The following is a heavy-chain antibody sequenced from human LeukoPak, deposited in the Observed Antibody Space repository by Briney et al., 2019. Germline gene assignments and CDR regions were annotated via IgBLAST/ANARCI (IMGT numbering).Heavy chain of an antibody. J-gene: IGHJ4*02. CDR3: ARRSRGSGTSFDY. CDR1: GFTFSDYY. Sequence: PGGSLRLSCAASGFTFSDYYMTWIRQAPGKGLEWVSYISTTGNTIYYADSVKGRFTISRDNAKNSLYLQMYSLRAEDTAVYYCARRSRGSGTSFDYWGQGTLVTVSS. V-gene: IGHV3-11*01. D-gene: IGHD1/OR15-1a*01. CDR2: ISTTGNTI.